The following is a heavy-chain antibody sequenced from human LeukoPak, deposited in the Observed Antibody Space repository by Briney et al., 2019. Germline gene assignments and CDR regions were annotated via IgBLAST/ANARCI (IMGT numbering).Heavy chain of an antibody. CDR3: ASIAVAGGDY. V-gene: IGHV3-30*03. J-gene: IGHJ4*02. CDR2: ISYDGSNK. Sequence: GGSLRLSCAASGFTFSSYSMNWVRQAPGKGLEWVAVISYDGSNKYYADSVKGRFTISRDNSKNTLYPQMNSLRAEDTAVYYCASIAVAGGDYWGQGTLVTVSS. CDR1: GFTFSSYS. D-gene: IGHD6-19*01.